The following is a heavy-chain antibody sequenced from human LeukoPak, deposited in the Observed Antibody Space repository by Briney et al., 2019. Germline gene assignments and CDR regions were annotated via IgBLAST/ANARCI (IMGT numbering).Heavy chain of an antibody. V-gene: IGHV1-2*02. CDR2: VNPNSGGA. J-gene: IGHJ2*01. CDR3: ARAWRSSGLSYWYFDL. CDR1: GYTFTGYY. D-gene: IGHD6-6*01. Sequence: RASVKVSCKASGYTFTGYYIHWVLQAPGQGLEWMGWVNPNSGGANYAQKFQGRVTMTKDTSINTAYMELSRLRSDDTAVYYCARAWRSSGLSYWYFDLWGRGTLVTVSS.